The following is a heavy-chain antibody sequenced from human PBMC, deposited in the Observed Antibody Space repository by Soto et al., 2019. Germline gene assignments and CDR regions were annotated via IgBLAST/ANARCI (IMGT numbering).Heavy chain of an antibody. CDR1: GFTFSSYW. Sequence: GGSLRLCCAASGFTFSSYWMHWVRQAPGKGLVWVSRINSAGSSTSYADSVKGRFTISRDNAKNTLYLQMNSLGAEDTAVYYCARDRYSGSYGWFDPWGHGTLVTVS. V-gene: IGHV3-74*01. J-gene: IGHJ5*02. CDR3: ARDRYSGSYGWFDP. CDR2: INSAGSST. D-gene: IGHD1-26*01.